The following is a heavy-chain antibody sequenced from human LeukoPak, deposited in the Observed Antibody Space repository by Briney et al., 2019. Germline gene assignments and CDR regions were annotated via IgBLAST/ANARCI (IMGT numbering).Heavy chain of an antibody. V-gene: IGHV3-21*01. CDR2: ISSSRSNI. Sequence: GGSLSLSCEASGFTSSSYSMNWVRQAQGKGLEWVPSISSSRSNIYCADSVKGRFTISRDNAKNSLYLQMNSLRAEDMAVYYCARAVGAPLPYFDYWGQGTVVSVS. J-gene: IGHJ4*02. CDR3: ARAVGAPLPYFDY. D-gene: IGHD1-26*01. CDR1: GFTSSSYS.